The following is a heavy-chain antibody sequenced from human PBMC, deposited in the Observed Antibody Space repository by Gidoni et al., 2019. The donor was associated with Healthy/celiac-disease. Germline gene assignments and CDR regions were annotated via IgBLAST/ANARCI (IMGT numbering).Heavy chain of an antibody. Sequence: QVQLQESGPGLVKPSQTLSLTCTVSGGSISSGSYYWSWIRQPAGKGLEWIGRSYTSGSTNYNPSLKSRVTISVDTSKNQFSLKLSSVTAADTAVYYCARDGGVDYYGSGSYFDLWGRGTLVTVSS. CDR1: GGSISSGSYY. J-gene: IGHJ2*01. V-gene: IGHV4-61*02. CDR2: SYTSGST. D-gene: IGHD3-10*01. CDR3: ARDGGVDYYGSGSYFDL.